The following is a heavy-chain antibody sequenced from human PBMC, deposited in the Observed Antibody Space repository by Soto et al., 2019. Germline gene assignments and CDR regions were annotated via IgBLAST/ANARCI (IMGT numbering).Heavy chain of an antibody. CDR1: GFSLSTRGVH. CDR3: SHRGNNAAAGYYFVY. D-gene: IGHD6-13*01. Sequence: GPTLVNRTHTLTLTCTFYGFSLSTRGVHVGWLRQPPGKALEGLAIIYWDDDKRYSPSLKSQLPITKDTSKNHVVLTFTNMDPVDTATYYCSHRGNNAAAGYYFVYWGQGTLVTVSS. V-gene: IGHV2-5*02. J-gene: IGHJ4*02. CDR2: IYWDDDK.